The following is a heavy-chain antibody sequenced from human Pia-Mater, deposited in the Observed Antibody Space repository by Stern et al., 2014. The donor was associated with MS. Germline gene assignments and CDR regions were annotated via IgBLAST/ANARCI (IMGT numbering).Heavy chain of an antibody. Sequence: EVQLEESGGGLVQPGGALRLSRTASGFTFSPFSMNWVRQAPGKGLEWVAYISGNGSTTYYSDSVKGRFTISRDNANNSLYLQMNGLRDEDTAVYYCATPSPAHSWGQGTLVTVSS. J-gene: IGHJ4*02. V-gene: IGHV3-48*02. D-gene: IGHD2-15*01. CDR2: ISGNGSTT. CDR1: GFTFSPFS. CDR3: ATPSPAHS.